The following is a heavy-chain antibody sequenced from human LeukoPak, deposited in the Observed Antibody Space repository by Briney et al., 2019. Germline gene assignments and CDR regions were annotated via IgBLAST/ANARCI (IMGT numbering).Heavy chain of an antibody. Sequence: GGSLRLSCAASGFTFSDYYMSWIRQAPGKGLEWVSYISSSGSIIYYADSVKGRFTISRDNAKNSLYLQMNSLRAEDTAVYYCARVVVVPAAMPLPYYMDVWGKGTTVTISS. D-gene: IGHD2-2*01. CDR2: ISSSGSII. J-gene: IGHJ6*03. V-gene: IGHV3-11*01. CDR1: GFTFSDYY. CDR3: ARVVVVPAAMPLPYYMDV.